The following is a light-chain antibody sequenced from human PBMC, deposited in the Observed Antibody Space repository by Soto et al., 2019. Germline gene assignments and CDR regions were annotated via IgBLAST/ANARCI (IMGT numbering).Light chain of an antibody. CDR1: QSVTGNY. Sequence: EIVLTQTPGTLSLSPGERATLSCRASQSVTGNYVAWYQQKPGQAPRLLIYGASSRASGIADRISGSGSGTDFTHGIRSLEPEDFAVYYSQQHGSTPHTFGEGTKLEIK. CDR3: QQHGSTPHT. J-gene: IGKJ2*01. CDR2: GAS. V-gene: IGKV3-20*01.